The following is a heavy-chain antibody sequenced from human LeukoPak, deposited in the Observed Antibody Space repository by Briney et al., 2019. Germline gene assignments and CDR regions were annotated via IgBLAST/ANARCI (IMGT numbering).Heavy chain of an antibody. D-gene: IGHD3-3*01. CDR2: IKGDGIST. Sequence: GGSLRLSCAASRFDFTSNWMHWVRRAPGHGLVWVSRIKGDGISTNYADSVKGRFTISRDIAKNTLYLQMNSLRAEDTGVYYCAKDHYWSIDYWGRGTLVTVSS. CDR1: RFDFTSNW. V-gene: IGHV3-74*01. J-gene: IGHJ4*02. CDR3: AKDHYWSIDY.